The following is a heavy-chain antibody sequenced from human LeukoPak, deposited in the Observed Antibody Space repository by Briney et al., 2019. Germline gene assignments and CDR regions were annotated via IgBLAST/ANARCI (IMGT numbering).Heavy chain of an antibody. CDR3: ARENWNYGEDF. D-gene: IGHD1-7*01. Sequence: SETLSLTCTVSGGSISSYYWSWIRQPAGKGLEWIGRVHSSRGSNYNPSLKSRVTISVDTSKNQVSLKLIAVTAADSAVYYCARENWNYGEDFWGQGALVTVPS. CDR1: GGSISSYY. J-gene: IGHJ4*02. CDR2: VHSSRGS. V-gene: IGHV4-4*07.